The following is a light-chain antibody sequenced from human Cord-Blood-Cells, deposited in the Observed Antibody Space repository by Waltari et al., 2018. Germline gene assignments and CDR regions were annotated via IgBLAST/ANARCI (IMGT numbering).Light chain of an antibody. CDR3: QAWESSLAV. CDR2: QDS. CDR1: KLGDKY. V-gene: IGLV3-1*01. J-gene: IGLJ7*01. Sequence: SYELTQPPSVSVSPGQTASITCSGDKLGDKYACWYQQKPGQSPVLVIYQDSKRPSGIPERFSGSNSGNTATLTISGTQAMDEADYYCQAWESSLAVFGGGTQLTVL.